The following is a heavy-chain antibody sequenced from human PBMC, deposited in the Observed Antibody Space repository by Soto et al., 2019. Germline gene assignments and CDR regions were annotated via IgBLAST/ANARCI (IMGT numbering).Heavy chain of an antibody. CDR3: ARDLYYGSGSYG. Sequence: ASVKVSCKASGYTFTGYYMHWVRQAPGQGLEWMGWINPNSGGTNYAQKFQGRVTMTRDTSISTAYMELSRLRSDDTAVYYCARDLYYGSGSYGWGQGTLVTSPQ. CDR2: INPNSGGT. CDR1: GYTFTGYY. D-gene: IGHD3-10*01. J-gene: IGHJ4*02. V-gene: IGHV1-2*02.